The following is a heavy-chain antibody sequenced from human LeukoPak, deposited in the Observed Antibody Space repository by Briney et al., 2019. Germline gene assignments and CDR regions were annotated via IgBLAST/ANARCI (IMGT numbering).Heavy chain of an antibody. J-gene: IGHJ3*02. CDR2: IKQDGSEK. Sequence: GGSLRLSCAASGFIFSSYWMSWVRQAPGKGLEWVANIKQDGSEKYYVDSVKGRFTISRDNAKNSLYLQMNSLRAEDTAVYYCARDVGAPHDIWGQGTMVTVSS. CDR3: ARDVGAPHDI. D-gene: IGHD1-26*01. CDR1: GFIFSSYW. V-gene: IGHV3-7*01.